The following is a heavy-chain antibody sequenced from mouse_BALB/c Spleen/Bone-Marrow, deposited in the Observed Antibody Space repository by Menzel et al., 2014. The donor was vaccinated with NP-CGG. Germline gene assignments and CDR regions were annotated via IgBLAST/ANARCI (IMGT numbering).Heavy chain of an antibody. CDR3: ARYDGYFDY. CDR1: GYAFTDYL. V-gene: IGHV1-54*01. Sequence: VQLQQSGAELVRPGTSVKVSCKASGYAFTDYLMEWLKQRPGQGLEWIGVINPGSGSTNYNEKFKDKATPTADKSSSTAYMQLSSLTSDDSAVCFCARYDGYFDYWGQGTILTVSS. CDR2: INPGSGST. D-gene: IGHD2-3*01. J-gene: IGHJ2*01.